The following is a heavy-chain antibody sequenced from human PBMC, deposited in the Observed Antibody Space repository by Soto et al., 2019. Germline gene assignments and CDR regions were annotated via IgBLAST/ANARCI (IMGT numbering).Heavy chain of an antibody. D-gene: IGHD1-26*01. J-gene: IGHJ4*02. CDR1: GFTFSSYW. CDR2: VNSDGSIT. V-gene: IGHV3-74*01. Sequence: PGGSLRLSCAAPGFTFSSYWMHWVRQAPGKGLVWVSRVNSDGSITNYADAVKGRFTISRDNAKNTLYLQMDGLRAEDTAVYYCARVGATTWYWGQGTLVTVSS. CDR3: ARVGATTWY.